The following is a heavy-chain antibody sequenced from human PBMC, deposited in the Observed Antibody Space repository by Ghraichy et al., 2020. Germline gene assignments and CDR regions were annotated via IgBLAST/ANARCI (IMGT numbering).Heavy chain of an antibody. J-gene: IGHJ6*02. Sequence: GGSLRLSCAGSGFTFSHYAMSWVRQAPGKGLEWVSTISGSAGSTYYADSVKGRFSISRENSKNTLYLQASTLTAEDTAVYFCAKADYGDPWGLDVWGQGTAFTVSS. CDR2: ISGSAGST. CDR1: GFTFSHYA. CDR3: AKADYGDPWGLDV. D-gene: IGHD4-17*01. V-gene: IGHV3-23*01.